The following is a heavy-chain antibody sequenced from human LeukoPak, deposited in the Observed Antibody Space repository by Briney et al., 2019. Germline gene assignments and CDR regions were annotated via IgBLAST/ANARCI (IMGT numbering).Heavy chain of an antibody. CDR1: GYTFTSYG. V-gene: IGHV1-8*03. Sequence: ASVKVSCKASGYTFTSYGISWVRQAPGQGLEWMGWMNPNSGNTGYAQKFQGRVTITRNTSISTAYMELSSLRSEDTAVYYCARGHCSGGSCYSGFRWYNWFDPWGQGTLVTVSS. D-gene: IGHD2-15*01. J-gene: IGHJ5*02. CDR2: MNPNSGNT. CDR3: ARGHCSGGSCYSGFRWYNWFDP.